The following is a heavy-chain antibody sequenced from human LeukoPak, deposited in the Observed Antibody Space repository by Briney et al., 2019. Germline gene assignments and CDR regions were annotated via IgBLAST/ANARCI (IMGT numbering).Heavy chain of an antibody. CDR1: GGSIGTYY. CDR3: VRDGPSWGLL. D-gene: IGHD3-16*01. J-gene: IGHJ4*02. V-gene: IGHV4-4*07. Sequence: SETLSLTCTVSGGSIGTYYWSWIRQPAGKGLEWIGRIYTTGSANYNPSLKSRVTMSLDTSKSQFSLKLSSVTAADTAVYYCVRDGPSWGLLWGQGALVTVSS. CDR2: IYTTGSA.